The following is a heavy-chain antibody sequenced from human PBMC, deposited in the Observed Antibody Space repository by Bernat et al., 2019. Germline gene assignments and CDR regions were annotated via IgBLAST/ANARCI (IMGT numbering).Heavy chain of an antibody. CDR1: GFTFSSYA. D-gene: IGHD4-17*01. Sequence: QVQLVESGGGVVQPGRSLRLSCAASGFTFSSYAMHWVRQAPGKGLEWVAVISYDGSNKYYADSVKGRFTISRDNSKNTLYLQMNSLRAEDTAVYYCARDLVAGGTVTTSYWGQGTLVTVSS. CDR2: ISYDGSNK. V-gene: IGHV3-30*01. CDR3: ARDLVAGGTVTTSY. J-gene: IGHJ4*02.